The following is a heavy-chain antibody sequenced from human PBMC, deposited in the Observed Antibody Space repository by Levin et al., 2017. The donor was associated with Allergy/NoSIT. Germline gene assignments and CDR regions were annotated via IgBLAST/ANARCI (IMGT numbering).Heavy chain of an antibody. CDR1: GFTFADYA. CDR2: INWNSGAI. Sequence: GGSLRLSCVGSGFTFADYAMHWVRQRPGKGLEWVSIINWNSGAIAYADSVRGRFTVSRDNAKNSVYLQMNSVRAENTALYYCVRDVYLGQWPPQYTMDVWGQGTTVTVS. J-gene: IGHJ6*02. CDR3: VRDVYLGQWPPQYTMDV. D-gene: IGHD6-19*01. V-gene: IGHV3-9*01.